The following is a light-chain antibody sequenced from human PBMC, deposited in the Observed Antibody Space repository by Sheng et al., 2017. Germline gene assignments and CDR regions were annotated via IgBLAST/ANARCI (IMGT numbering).Light chain of an antibody. CDR2: GAS. Sequence: EIVMTQSPATLSLSPGEGATLSCRASQSVSSNLAWYQQKPGQAPRLLIYGASTRATGIPARFSGSGSGTEFTLTISSLEPEDFAVYYCQQRENWPYTFGQGTKLEI. CDR1: QSVSSN. J-gene: IGKJ2*01. V-gene: IGKV3-15*01. CDR3: QQRENWPYT.